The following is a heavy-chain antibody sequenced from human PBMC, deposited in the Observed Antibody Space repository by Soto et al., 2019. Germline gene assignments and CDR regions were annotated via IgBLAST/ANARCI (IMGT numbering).Heavy chain of an antibody. D-gene: IGHD2-8*01. J-gene: IGHJ4*02. Sequence: GGSLRLSCVASGFTFTSAWMTWVRQAPGKGLEWVGHIKSKADGETTHYAAPVKGRFTLSRDDSKNTLYLQMNTLKTEDTAVYYCAADFPGEGYPIDYWGQGTLVTVSS. CDR2: IKSKADGETT. V-gene: IGHV3-15*01. CDR3: AADFPGEGYPIDY. CDR1: GFTFTSAW.